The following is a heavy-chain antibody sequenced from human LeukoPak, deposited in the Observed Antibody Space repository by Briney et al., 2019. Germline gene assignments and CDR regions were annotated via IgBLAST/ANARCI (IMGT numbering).Heavy chain of an antibody. CDR3: ARVRWFGELYGFDY. Sequence: NPSETLSLTCTVSGGSISSSSYYWGWIRQPPGKGLEWIGSIYYSGSTYYNPSLKSRVTISVDTSKNQFSLKLSSVTAADTAVYYCARVRWFGELYGFDYWGQGTLVTVSS. J-gene: IGHJ4*02. D-gene: IGHD3-10*01. V-gene: IGHV4-39*07. CDR1: GGSISSSSYY. CDR2: IYYSGST.